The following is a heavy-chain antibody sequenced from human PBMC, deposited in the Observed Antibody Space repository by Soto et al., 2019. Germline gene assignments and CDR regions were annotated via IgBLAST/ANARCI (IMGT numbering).Heavy chain of an antibody. CDR1: GGSISSYY. D-gene: IGHD2-15*01. Sequence: PSETLSLTCTVSGGSISSYYWSWIRQPPGKGLEWIGYIYYSGSTNYNPSLKSRVTISVDTSKNQFSLKLSSVTAADTAVYYCARVYCSGGSCYSHFDYWGQGTLVTVPS. CDR2: IYYSGST. CDR3: ARVYCSGGSCYSHFDY. J-gene: IGHJ4*02. V-gene: IGHV4-59*01.